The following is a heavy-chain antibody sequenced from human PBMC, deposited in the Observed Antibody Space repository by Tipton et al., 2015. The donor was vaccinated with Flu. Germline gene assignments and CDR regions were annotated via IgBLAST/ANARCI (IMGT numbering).Heavy chain of an antibody. CDR1: GGSLSSYF. Sequence: TLSLTCTVSGGSLSSYFWSWIRQPAGKGLEWIGRIYPSGNTNYNPSLQSRVTMSVDTSRNQFSLKLSSVTAADTAVYYCARDRVGDYSGFDPWGQGTLVTVSS. CDR2: IYPSGNT. CDR3: ARDRVGDYSGFDP. D-gene: IGHD4-17*01. V-gene: IGHV4-4*07. J-gene: IGHJ5*02.